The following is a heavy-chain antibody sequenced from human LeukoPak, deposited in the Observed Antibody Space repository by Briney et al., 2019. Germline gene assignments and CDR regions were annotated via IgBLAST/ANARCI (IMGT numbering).Heavy chain of an antibody. Sequence: GGSLRLSCAHSGFTFSDAWTRCGRQSPGKGLEWVSYISSRTSDTNYIDSVKGRFTISRDNAKNSLYLQMNSLRAEDTAVYYFTRVGYYGSVVCWGQGTLVTVSS. CDR2: ISSRTSDT. D-gene: IGHD3-16*01. V-gene: IGHV3-11*06. J-gene: IGHJ4*02. CDR1: GFTFSDAW. CDR3: TRVGYYGSVVC.